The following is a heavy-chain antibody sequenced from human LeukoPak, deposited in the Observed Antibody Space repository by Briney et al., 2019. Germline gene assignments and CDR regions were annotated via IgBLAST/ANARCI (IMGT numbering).Heavy chain of an antibody. D-gene: IGHD5-18*01. CDR3: ARGVSRGYSYGRYYMDV. CDR1: GASISSGSYY. V-gene: IGHV4-61*10. J-gene: IGHJ6*03. Sequence: SETLSLTCTVSGASISSGSYYWNWIRQPAGKGLEWIGYIYYSGSTNNNPSLKSRVTISVDKSKNQISLKLSSVTAADTAVYYCARGVSRGYSYGRYYMDVWGKGTTVTVSS. CDR2: IYYSGST.